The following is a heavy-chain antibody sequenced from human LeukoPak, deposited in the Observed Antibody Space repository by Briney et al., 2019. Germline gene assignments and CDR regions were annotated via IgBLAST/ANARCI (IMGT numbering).Heavy chain of an antibody. D-gene: IGHD6-13*01. Sequence: GGSLRLSCAASGFTFGSYSMNWVRQAPGKGLEWVSSISSSSSYIYYADSVKGRFTISRDNAKNSLYLQMNSLRAEDTAVYYCARQYTPYSSSWYYLDYWGQGTLVTVSS. V-gene: IGHV3-21*01. J-gene: IGHJ4*02. CDR1: GFTFGSYS. CDR3: ARQYTPYSSSWYYLDY. CDR2: ISSSSSYI.